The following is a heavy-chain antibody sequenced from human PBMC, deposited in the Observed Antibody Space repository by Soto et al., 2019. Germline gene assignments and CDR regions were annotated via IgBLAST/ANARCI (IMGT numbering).Heavy chain of an antibody. D-gene: IGHD6-19*01. J-gene: IGHJ4*02. CDR2: IHNSGST. CDR1: GASVSGDGSY. V-gene: IGHV4-31*03. Sequence: QVQLQESGPGLVKPSQTLSLTCLGSGASVSGDGSYCRWRRQLPGKGLEFIGYIHNSGSTYSNPSLENRVAMSIYTSKNQFSLRLRYVTAADSAVYFCAGDFGSEQWFFDNWCQGILVTVSS. CDR3: AGDFGSEQWFFDN.